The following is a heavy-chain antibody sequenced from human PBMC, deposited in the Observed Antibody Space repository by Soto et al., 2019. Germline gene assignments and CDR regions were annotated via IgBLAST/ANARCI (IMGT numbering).Heavy chain of an antibody. CDR2: ISYDGSNK. D-gene: IGHD2-2*01. J-gene: IGHJ3*02. CDR3: ARVKVEMAPLGAFDI. V-gene: IGHV3-30-3*01. Sequence: VQLVESGGGVVQPGRSLRLSCAASGFTFSSYAMHWVRQAPGKGLEWVAVISYDGSNKYYADTVKGRFTISRDNSKNTLYLQMNSLRAEDTAVYYCARVKVEMAPLGAFDIWGQGTMVTVSS. CDR1: GFTFSSYA.